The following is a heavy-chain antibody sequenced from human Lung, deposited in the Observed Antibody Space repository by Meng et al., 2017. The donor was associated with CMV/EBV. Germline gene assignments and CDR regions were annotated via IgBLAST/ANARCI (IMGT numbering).Heavy chain of an antibody. CDR1: GYTFTGYN. D-gene: IGHD3-10*01. CDR3: ARLFHTSLGTNYYYGMDV. V-gene: IGHV1-2*02. CDR2: INPHSGDT. J-gene: IGHJ6*02. Sequence: ASXXVSXKASGYTFTGYNIHWVRQAPGQGLEWMGWINPHSGDTKYAQKFQGRVTLTTDTSINTAYMEVSRLKSDDTAVFFCARLFHTSLGTNYYYGMDVWXLGTTVTGS.